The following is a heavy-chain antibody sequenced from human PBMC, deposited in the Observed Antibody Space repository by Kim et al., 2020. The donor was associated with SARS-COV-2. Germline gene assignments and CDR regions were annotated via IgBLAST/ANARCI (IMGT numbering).Heavy chain of an antibody. J-gene: IGHJ4*02. CDR3: ARGDSYGDYVDY. Sequence: GGSLRLSCAASGFTFSSYWMHWVRQAPGKGLVWVSRINSDGSSTSYADSVKGRFTISRDNAKNTLYLQMNSLRAEDTAVYYCARGDSYGDYVDYWGQGTLVTVSS. CDR1: GFTFSSYW. D-gene: IGHD4-17*01. CDR2: INSDGSST. V-gene: IGHV3-74*01.